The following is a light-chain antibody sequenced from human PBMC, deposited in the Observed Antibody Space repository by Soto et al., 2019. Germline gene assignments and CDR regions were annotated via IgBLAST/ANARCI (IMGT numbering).Light chain of an antibody. CDR3: QDYGGSPLYS. CDR1: HTVSCYC. J-gene: IGKJ2*01. V-gene: IGKV3-20*01. Sequence: EIGLTQSPGTLSLSPGEGATLSSRASHTVSCYCLAWYQQQPGQAPRLLIYGTSNRATGIQDRFSGIESGTDFTVTISRLQTEDFALYYYQDYGGSPLYSFGQGIKLAI. CDR2: GTS.